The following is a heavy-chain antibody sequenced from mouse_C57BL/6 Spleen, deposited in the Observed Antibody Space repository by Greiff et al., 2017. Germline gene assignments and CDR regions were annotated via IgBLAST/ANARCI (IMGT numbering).Heavy chain of an antibody. CDR2: IDPSDSYT. CDR1: GYTFTSYW. Sequence: QVQLQQPGAELVMPGASVKLSCKASGYTFTSYWMHWVKQRPGQGLEWIGEIDPSDSYTNYNQKFKCKSTLTVDKSSSTAYMQLSSLTSEDSAVYYCARTYYSNYPDYWGQGTTLTVSS. J-gene: IGHJ2*01. CDR3: ARTYYSNYPDY. V-gene: IGHV1-69*01. D-gene: IGHD2-5*01.